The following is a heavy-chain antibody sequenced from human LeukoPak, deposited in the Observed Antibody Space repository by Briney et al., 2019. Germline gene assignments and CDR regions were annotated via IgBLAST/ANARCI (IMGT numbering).Heavy chain of an antibody. J-gene: IGHJ4*02. V-gene: IGHV3-23*01. Sequence: PGGSLRLSCAASGFTFSSYAMSWVRQAPGKGLEWVSAISGSGGSTYYADSVKGRFTISRDNSKNALYLQMNSLRAEDTAVYYCAKDVRYSSGWSLDYFDYWGQGTLVTVSS. CDR1: GFTFSSYA. CDR2: ISGSGGST. D-gene: IGHD6-19*01. CDR3: AKDVRYSSGWSLDYFDY.